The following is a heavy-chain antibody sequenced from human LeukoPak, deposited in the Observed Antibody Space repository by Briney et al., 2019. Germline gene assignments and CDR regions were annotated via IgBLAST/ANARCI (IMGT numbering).Heavy chain of an antibody. CDR2: IWPDGNKK. V-gene: IGHV3-33*01. D-gene: IGHD5-18*01. Sequence: GGSPRLSCVASGYPFSQHGIHWVRQAPGRGLEWVAVIWPDGNKKEYADSVRGRFIVSKDNSENTLYLQMNSLRAEDTAVYYCARDTAMVNDYWGQGTLVTVSS. CDR3: ARDTAMVNDY. J-gene: IGHJ4*02. CDR1: GYPFSQHG.